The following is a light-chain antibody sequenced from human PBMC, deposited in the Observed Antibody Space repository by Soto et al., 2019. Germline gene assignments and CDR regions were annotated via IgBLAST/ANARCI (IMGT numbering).Light chain of an antibody. CDR3: MQALQTPWT. J-gene: IGKJ1*01. V-gene: IGKV2-28*01. CDR2: LGS. CDR1: QSLLHYNGHNY. Sequence: DIVMTQSPLSPPVSPGEPASISCRSSQSLLHYNGHNYLDWYLQKPGQSPQLLIYLGSNRASGVPDRFSGSGSRTDFTLKISRVEAEDVRVYYCMQALQTPWTFGQGTKVDIK.